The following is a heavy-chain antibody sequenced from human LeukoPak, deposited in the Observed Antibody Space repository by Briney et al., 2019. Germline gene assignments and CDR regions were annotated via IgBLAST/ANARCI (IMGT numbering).Heavy chain of an antibody. V-gene: IGHV4-38-2*02. J-gene: IGHJ4*02. D-gene: IGHD3-9*01. CDR2: IDQSGTT. Sequence: SLNRTEDRYARSECCYWGWPRQYQRKGLEWIGSIDQSGTTYYHPSLKSRVTITVDTSKNQFSPQLTSVTAADTAVYFCGRDRPTGYYDYRGQGILVTVSS. CDR3: GRDRPTGYYDY. CDR1: RYARSECCY.